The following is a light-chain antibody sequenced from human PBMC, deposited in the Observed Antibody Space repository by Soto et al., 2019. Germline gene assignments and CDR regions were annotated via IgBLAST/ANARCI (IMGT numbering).Light chain of an antibody. CDR1: QSINNL. V-gene: IGKV1-5*03. CDR3: QQYTSYSP. CDR2: KAS. J-gene: IGKJ4*02. Sequence: DIQMTQSPSTLSASVGDSVTITCRASQSINNLLAWYQQKPGKAPKLLIYKASNLESGVPSRFSGNGSGTEFTLTISSVQPDDFATYYCQQYTSYSPFGGGTKVEIK.